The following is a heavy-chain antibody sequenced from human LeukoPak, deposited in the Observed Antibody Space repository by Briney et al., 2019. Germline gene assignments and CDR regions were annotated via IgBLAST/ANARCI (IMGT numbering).Heavy chain of an antibody. J-gene: IGHJ4*02. CDR2: INPDTGGT. D-gene: IGHD1-26*01. CDR1: GYTFTGYY. V-gene: IGHV1-2*02. Sequence: ASVKVSCKASGYTFTGYYMHWVRQAPGQGLEWMGWINPDTGGTNYAQKFQGRVTMTRDTSISTAYMELSRLRSDDTAVYYCARPLGELTGDFDFWGQGTLLTVSS. CDR3: ARPLGELTGDFDF.